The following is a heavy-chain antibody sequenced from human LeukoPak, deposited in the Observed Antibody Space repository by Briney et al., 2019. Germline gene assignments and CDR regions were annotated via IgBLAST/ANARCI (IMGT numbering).Heavy chain of an antibody. CDR1: GFTFSNAW. J-gene: IGHJ6*02. CDR2: ISSSSSYI. CDR3: ARDYEVTGNYYYYYGMDV. V-gene: IGHV3-21*04. D-gene: IGHD1-20*01. Sequence: GGSLRLSCAASGFTFSNAWMSWVRQAPGKGLEWVSSISSSSSYIYYADSVKGRFTISRDNAKNSLYLQMNSLRAEDTAVYYCARDYEVTGNYYYYYGMDVWGQGTTVTVSS.